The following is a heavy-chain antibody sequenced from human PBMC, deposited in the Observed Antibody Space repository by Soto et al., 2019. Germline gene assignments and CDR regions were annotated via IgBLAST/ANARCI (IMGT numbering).Heavy chain of an antibody. CDR3: AKDGSTVDTPLGMDV. D-gene: IGHD5-18*01. V-gene: IGHV3-23*01. CDR1: GFTFTSYA. Sequence: EVQLLESGGGLVQPGGSLRLSCAASGFTFTSYAMNWVRQAPGKGLEWVSAISGSGGSTYYADSVKGRFTISRDNSKNTVDLQINSLRAEDTAVYYCAKDGSTVDTPLGMDVWGQGTTVTVSS. CDR2: ISGSGGST. J-gene: IGHJ6*02.